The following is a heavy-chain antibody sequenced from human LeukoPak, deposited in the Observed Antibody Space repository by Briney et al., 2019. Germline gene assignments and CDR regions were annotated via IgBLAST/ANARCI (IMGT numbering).Heavy chain of an antibody. CDR2: ISGSGGST. Sequence: PGGTLRLSCAASGFTFSSYGMSWVRQAPGKGLEWVSAISGSGGSTYYADSVKGRFTISRDNSKNTLYLQMNSLRAEDTAVYYCAKAYYYDSSGPPADWGQGTLVTVSS. CDR1: GFTFSSYG. V-gene: IGHV3-23*01. D-gene: IGHD3-22*01. J-gene: IGHJ4*02. CDR3: AKAYYYDSSGPPAD.